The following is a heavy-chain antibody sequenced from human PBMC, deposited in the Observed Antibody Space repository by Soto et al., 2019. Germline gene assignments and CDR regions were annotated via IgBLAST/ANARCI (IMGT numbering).Heavy chain of an antibody. CDR1: GFTFNSYW. Sequence: PGGSLRLSCAASGFTFNSYWMSWVRQAPGKGLEWVANIKQDGSEKYYVDSVKGRFTISRGNAKKSLYLQMNSLRAEDTAVYYCASRGVVTTDYYYGLDVWGQGTTVTVSS. V-gene: IGHV3-7*03. J-gene: IGHJ6*02. D-gene: IGHD3-3*01. CDR3: ASRGVVTTDYYYGLDV. CDR2: IKQDGSEK.